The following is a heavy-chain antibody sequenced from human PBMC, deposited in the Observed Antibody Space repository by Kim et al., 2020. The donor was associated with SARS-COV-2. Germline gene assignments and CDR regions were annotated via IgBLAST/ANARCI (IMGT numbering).Heavy chain of an antibody. CDR3: ARFSSTSYYFDY. D-gene: IGHD2-2*01. J-gene: IGHJ4*02. Sequence: YYPPSLKSRVNISVDTSKNQFSLKLSSVTAADTAVYYCARFSSTSYYFDYWGQGTLVTVSS. V-gene: IGHV4-31*02.